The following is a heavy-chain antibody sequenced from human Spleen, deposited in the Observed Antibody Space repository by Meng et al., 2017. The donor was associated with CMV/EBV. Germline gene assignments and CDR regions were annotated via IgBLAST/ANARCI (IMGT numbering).Heavy chain of an antibody. CDR3: ARDGNWGRAFDI. D-gene: IGHD7-27*01. CDR2: IYYSGST. Sequence: SETLSLTCTVSGGSVSWGSYYWSWIRQPPGKGLEWIGYIYYSGSTNYNSSLKSRVTISVDTSKNQFSLKLSSVTAADTAVYYCARDGNWGRAFDIWGQGTMVTVSS. V-gene: IGHV4-61*01. J-gene: IGHJ3*02. CDR1: GGSVSWGSYY.